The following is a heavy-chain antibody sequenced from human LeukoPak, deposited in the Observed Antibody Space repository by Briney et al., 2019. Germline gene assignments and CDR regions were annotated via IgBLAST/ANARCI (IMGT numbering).Heavy chain of an antibody. V-gene: IGHV4-59*01. CDR3: ARVGYYDSSGYYYATFDY. CDR1: GGSISSYY. Sequence: SETLSLTCTVSGGSISSYYWSWIRQPPGKGLEWIGYIYYSGSTNYNPSLKSRVTISVDTSKNQFSLKLSSVTAADTAVYYCARVGYYDSSGYYYATFDYWGQGTLVTVSS. J-gene: IGHJ4*02. CDR2: IYYSGST. D-gene: IGHD3-22*01.